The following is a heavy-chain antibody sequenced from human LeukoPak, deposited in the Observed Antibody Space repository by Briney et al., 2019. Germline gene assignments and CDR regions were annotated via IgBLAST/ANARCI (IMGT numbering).Heavy chain of an antibody. Sequence: ETLSLTCTVSGGSISSGSYYWSWVRQAPGKGLEWVSAISGSGGSTYYADSVKGRFTISRDNSKNTLYLQMNSLRAEDTAVYYCAKDLSTVVTAGRLPSGYFDYWGQGTLVTVSS. CDR2: ISGSGGST. CDR1: GGSISSGSYY. D-gene: IGHD4-23*01. J-gene: IGHJ4*02. CDR3: AKDLSTVVTAGRLPSGYFDY. V-gene: IGHV3-23*01.